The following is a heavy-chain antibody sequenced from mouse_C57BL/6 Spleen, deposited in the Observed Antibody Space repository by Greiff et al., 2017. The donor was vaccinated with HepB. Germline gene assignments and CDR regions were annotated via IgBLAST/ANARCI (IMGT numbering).Heavy chain of an antibody. CDR3: VRPSDSSGPWFAY. Sequence: EVMLVESGGGLVQPKGSLKLSCAASGFSFNTYAMNWVRQAPGKGLEWVARIRSKSNNYATYYADSVKDRFTISRDDSESMLYLQMNNLKTEDTAMYYCVRPSDSSGPWFAYWGQGTLVTVSA. CDR2: IRSKSNNYAT. D-gene: IGHD3-2*02. V-gene: IGHV10-1*01. J-gene: IGHJ3*01. CDR1: GFSFNTYA.